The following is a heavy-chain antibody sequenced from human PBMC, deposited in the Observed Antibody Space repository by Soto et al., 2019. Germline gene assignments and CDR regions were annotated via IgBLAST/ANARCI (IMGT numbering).Heavy chain of an antibody. Sequence: EVQLVESGGGLVQPGGSLRLSCAASGFTFSSYWMHWVRQVPGKGLVWVSRINRDGTMTSYADFVEGRFTISRDNAKTTLLLQMNGLTVEGSAVYFCVLKSYCGVYGYPSWGQGTPVTVSS. J-gene: IGHJ5*02. CDR2: INRDGTMT. D-gene: IGHD2-21*02. CDR3: VLKSYCGVYGYPS. CDR1: GFTFSSYW. V-gene: IGHV3-74*01.